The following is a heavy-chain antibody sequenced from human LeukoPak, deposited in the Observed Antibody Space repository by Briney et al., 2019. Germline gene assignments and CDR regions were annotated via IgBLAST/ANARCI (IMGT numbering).Heavy chain of an antibody. CDR2: IYYSGST. V-gene: IGHV4-39*01. CDR3: ARPQRYSNYALDY. Sequence: GWXXXXXXXXLXXIGSIYYSGSTYYKPSLKSRVTMSVDTSKNQFSLKLSSVTAADTAVYCCARPQRYSNYALDYWGQGTLVTVSS. D-gene: IGHD4-11*01. J-gene: IGHJ4*02.